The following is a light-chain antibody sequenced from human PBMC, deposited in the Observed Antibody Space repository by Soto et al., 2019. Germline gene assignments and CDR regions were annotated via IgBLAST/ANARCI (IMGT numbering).Light chain of an antibody. V-gene: IGKV3-20*01. J-gene: IGKJ4*01. CDR1: QSVSSSY. CDR2: GAS. CDR3: QKYGSSPLT. Sequence: EIVLTQSPGTLSLSPGERATLSCRASQSVSSSYLAWYQQKPGQAPRLLIYGASSRATGIPDRFSGSGSGTDFTLTISRLEPEDFAVYYCQKYGSSPLTFGVGTKVDIK.